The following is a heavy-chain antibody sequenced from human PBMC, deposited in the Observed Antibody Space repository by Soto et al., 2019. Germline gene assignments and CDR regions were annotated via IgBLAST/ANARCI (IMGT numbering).Heavy chain of an antibody. Sequence: GWSLRLSCAASGFTFTRYSMNWVRQAPGKGLEWVSSISSTTNYIYYGDSMKGRFTISRDNAKNSPYLEMNSLRAEDTAVYYCARESEDLTSNFDYWGQGTLVTVSS. CDR2: ISSTTNYI. V-gene: IGHV3-21*06. J-gene: IGHJ4*02. CDR3: ARESEDLTSNFDY. CDR1: GFTFTRYS.